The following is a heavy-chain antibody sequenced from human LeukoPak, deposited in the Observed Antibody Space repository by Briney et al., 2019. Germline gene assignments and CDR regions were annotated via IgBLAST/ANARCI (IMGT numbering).Heavy chain of an antibody. J-gene: IGHJ5*02. V-gene: IGHV3-23*01. CDR1: GFTFSTYT. CDR3: AKGYYGSGRASNWFDP. Sequence: GGSLRLSCAASGFTFSTYTMNWVRQAPGKGLEWVSAISGSGGSTYYADSVKGRFTISRDNSKNTLYLQMNSLRAEDTAVYYCAKGYYGSGRASNWFDPWGQGTLVTVSS. CDR2: ISGSGGST. D-gene: IGHD3-10*01.